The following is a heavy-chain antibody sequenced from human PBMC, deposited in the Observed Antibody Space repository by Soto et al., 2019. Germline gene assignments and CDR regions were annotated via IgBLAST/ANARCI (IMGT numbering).Heavy chain of an antibody. CDR3: ARATRQHRDFWSGFPRRGMDV. V-gene: IGHV3-30-3*01. CDR1: GFTFSNYA. J-gene: IGHJ6*02. Sequence: GGSLRLSCTASGFTFSNYALHWVRQAPGKGLEWVAVMLSDGSNKYYPDSVKGRFTISRDNARGSVSLRMNSLSVGDTAVYYCARATRQHRDFWSGFPRRGMDVWGQGTTVTVSS. CDR2: MLSDGSNK. D-gene: IGHD3-3*01.